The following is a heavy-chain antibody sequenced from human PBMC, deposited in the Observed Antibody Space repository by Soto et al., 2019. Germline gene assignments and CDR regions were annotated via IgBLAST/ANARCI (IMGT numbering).Heavy chain of an antibody. Sequence: LEILSLTCAVSGGSISSTGWWSWVRQPPGKGLEWIGEIYHGGSTNYNPSLKSRVTISVDRSKNQFSLKLTSVTAADTAVYYCASSKSGGSYYFDYWGQGTLVTVSS. CDR2: IYHGGST. V-gene: IGHV4-4*02. CDR3: ASSKSGGSYYFDY. J-gene: IGHJ4*02. D-gene: IGHD1-26*01. CDR1: GGSISSTGW.